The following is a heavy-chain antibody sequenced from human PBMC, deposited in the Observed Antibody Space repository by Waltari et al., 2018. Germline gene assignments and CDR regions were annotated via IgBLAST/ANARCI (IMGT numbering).Heavy chain of an antibody. CDR1: GGSISSSSYY. D-gene: IGHD3-10*01. CDR2: IYYSGST. Sequence: QLQLQESGPGLVKPSETLSLTCTVSGGSISSSSYYWGWIRQPPGKGLEWIGCIYYSGSTSDNPSPKSRVTISVDTSKNQFSLKRSSVTAADTAVYYCARRGPSITMVRGEDYWGQGTLVTVSS. V-gene: IGHV4-39*01. J-gene: IGHJ4*02. CDR3: ARRGPSITMVRGEDY.